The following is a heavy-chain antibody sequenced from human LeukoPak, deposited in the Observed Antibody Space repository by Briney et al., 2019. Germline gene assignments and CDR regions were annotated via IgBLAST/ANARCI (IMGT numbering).Heavy chain of an antibody. CDR1: GFTFSSYW. CDR3: ARHLSGVTGYTYGRGIDY. CDR2: IKKDGSEK. Sequence: GGSLRLSCAAAGFTFSSYWMSWVRQAPGKGLEWVANIKKDGSEKYYVDSVKGRFTISRDNAKTSLYLLMNSLRAEDTAVYYCARHLSGVTGYTYGRGIDYWGQGTLVTVSS. V-gene: IGHV3-7*01. J-gene: IGHJ4*02. D-gene: IGHD5-18*01.